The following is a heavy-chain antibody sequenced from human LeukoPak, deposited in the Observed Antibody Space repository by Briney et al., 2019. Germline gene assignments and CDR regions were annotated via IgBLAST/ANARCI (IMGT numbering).Heavy chain of an antibody. D-gene: IGHD2-21*02. CDR3: ARGAPARDHFDY. CDR1: GGSISSGGYS. Sequence: ASETLSLTCAVSGGSISSGGYSWSWIRQPPGKGLEWIGYIYHSGSTYYDPSLKSRVTISVDRSKNQFSLKLSSVIAADTAVYYCARGAPARDHFDYWGQGTLVTVSS. V-gene: IGHV4-30-2*01. J-gene: IGHJ4*02. CDR2: IYHSGST.